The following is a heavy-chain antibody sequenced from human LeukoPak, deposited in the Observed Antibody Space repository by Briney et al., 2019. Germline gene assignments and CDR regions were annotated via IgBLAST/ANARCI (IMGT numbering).Heavy chain of an antibody. J-gene: IGHJ5*02. D-gene: IGHD2-8*02. Sequence: PSETLSLTCAVSGGSISSSNWWSWVRQPPGKGLEWIGEIYHSGSTNYNPSLKSRVTISVDKSKNQFSLKLSSVTAADTAVYYCARGGGVVYAETLNWFDPWGQGTLVTVSS. V-gene: IGHV4-4*02. CDR2: IYHSGST. CDR3: ARGGGVVYAETLNWFDP. CDR1: GGSISSSNW.